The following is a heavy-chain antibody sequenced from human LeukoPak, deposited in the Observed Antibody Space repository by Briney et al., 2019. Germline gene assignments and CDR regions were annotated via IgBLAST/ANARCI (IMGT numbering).Heavy chain of an antibody. D-gene: IGHD2-2*02. CDR3: AREKYCSSTSCYRSSGAFDI. CDR2: IYHSGST. J-gene: IGHJ3*02. V-gene: IGHV4-30-2*01. CDR1: GGSISSGGYS. Sequence: SETLSLTCAVSGGSISSGGYSWSWIRQPQGKGLEWIGYIYHSGSTYYNPSLKSRVTISVDRSKNQFSLKLSSVTAADTAVYYCAREKYCSSTSCYRSSGAFDIWGQGTMVTVSS.